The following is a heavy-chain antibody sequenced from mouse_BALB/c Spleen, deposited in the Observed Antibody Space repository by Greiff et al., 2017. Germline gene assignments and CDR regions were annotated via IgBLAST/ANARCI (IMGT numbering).Heavy chain of an antibody. CDR1: GFNIKDTY. CDR3: ARSSSYYRYDGYFDV. J-gene: IGHJ1*01. CDR2: IDPANGNT. Sequence: EVQLVESGAELVKPGASVKLSCTASGFNIKDTYMHWVKQRPEQGLEWIGRIDPANGNTKYDPKFQGKATITADTSSNTAYLQLSSLTSEDTAVYYCARSSSYYRYDGYFDVWGAGTTVTVSS. V-gene: IGHV14-3*02. D-gene: IGHD2-14*01.